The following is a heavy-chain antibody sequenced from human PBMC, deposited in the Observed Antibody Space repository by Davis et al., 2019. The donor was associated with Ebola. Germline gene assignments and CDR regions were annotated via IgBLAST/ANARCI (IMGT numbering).Heavy chain of an antibody. D-gene: IGHD3-3*01. J-gene: IGHJ6*02. CDR3: AREVDFWSLGDV. CDR2: IIPILGIA. V-gene: IGHV1-69*04. CDR1: GYTFTSYG. Sequence: SVKVSCKASGYTFTSYGISWVRQAPGQGLEWMGRIIPILGIANYAQKFQGRVTITADKSTSTAYMELSSLRSEDTAVYYCAREVDFWSLGDVWGQGTTVTVSS.